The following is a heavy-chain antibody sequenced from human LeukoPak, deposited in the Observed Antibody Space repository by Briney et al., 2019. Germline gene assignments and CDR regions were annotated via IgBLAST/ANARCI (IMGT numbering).Heavy chain of an antibody. V-gene: IGHV3-23*01. D-gene: IGHD6-6*01. CDR3: AKSLIEYSGSSYYYDFDY. CDR1: GFTITNYA. J-gene: IGHJ4*02. CDR2: IRGVGDTT. Sequence: GGTLRLSCAASGFTITNYAMSWVRQARGKGLEWVSVIRGVGDTTYYADSVKGRFTLSRDKSKNTLYLQMNSLRAEDTAAYYCAKSLIEYSGSSYYYDFDYWGQGTLVTVSS.